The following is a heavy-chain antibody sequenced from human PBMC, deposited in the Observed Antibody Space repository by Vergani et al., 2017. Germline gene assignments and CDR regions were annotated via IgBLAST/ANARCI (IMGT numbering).Heavy chain of an antibody. Sequence: QVQLVQSGAEVKKPGSSVKVSCKASGGTFSSYAISWVRQSPGQGLEWMGRILPIFGTANSSQKFQGRVTITADESTSTAYMELSSLRSEDTAVYYCARGKSCGGDCYSTTWDAFDIWGQGTMVTVAS. CDR2: ILPIFGTA. CDR1: GGTFSSYA. CDR3: ARGKSCGGDCYSTTWDAFDI. V-gene: IGHV1-69*18. J-gene: IGHJ3*02. D-gene: IGHD2-21*01.